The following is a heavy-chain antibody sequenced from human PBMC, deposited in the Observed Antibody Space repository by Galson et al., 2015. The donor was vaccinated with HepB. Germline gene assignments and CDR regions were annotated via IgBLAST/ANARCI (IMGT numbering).Heavy chain of an antibody. V-gene: IGHV6-1*01. CDR3: AYGVDV. CDR2: TYYRSKWYK. Sequence: CAISGDSVSSNSAVWNWIRQSPSRGLEWLGRTYYRSKWYKDYALFVRSRITINADTSRNQISLQLNSMTPEDTAVYYCAYGVDVWGHGTRVTVSS. CDR1: GDSVSSNSAV. J-gene: IGHJ6*02.